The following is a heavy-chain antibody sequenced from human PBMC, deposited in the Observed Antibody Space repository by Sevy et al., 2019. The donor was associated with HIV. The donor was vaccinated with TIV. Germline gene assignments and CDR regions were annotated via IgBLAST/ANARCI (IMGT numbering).Heavy chain of an antibody. Sequence: GGSLRLSCAASGFTFGSYGMHWVRQAPGKGLEWVAYISYDRSDKKYADSVQGRFTISRDNSKNTVFLQLNSLRPEDMAVYYCAIVFSAYYFDYWGQGTLVTDSS. J-gene: IGHJ4*02. V-gene: IGHV3-30*06. D-gene: IGHD1-26*01. CDR1: GFTFGSYG. CDR2: ISYDRSDK. CDR3: AIVFSAYYFDY.